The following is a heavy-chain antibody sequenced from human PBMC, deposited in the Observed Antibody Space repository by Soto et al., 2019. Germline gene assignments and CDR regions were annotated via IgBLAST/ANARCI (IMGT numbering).Heavy chain of an antibody. CDR3: ARHYSNAWYKVDY. Sequence: PSETLSLTCSVSGDSMSSYYWSWIRQPPGKGLEWIGYIYYSGSTNYNPSLKSRVTISVDTSKNQFSLKLSSVTAADTAVYYCARHYSNAWYKVDYWGQGTLVTVSS. CDR1: GDSMSSYY. D-gene: IGHD6-13*01. J-gene: IGHJ4*02. CDR2: IYYSGST. V-gene: IGHV4-59*01.